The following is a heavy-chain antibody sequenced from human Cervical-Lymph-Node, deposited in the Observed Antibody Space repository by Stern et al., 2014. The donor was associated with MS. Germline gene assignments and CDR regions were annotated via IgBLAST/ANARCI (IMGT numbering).Heavy chain of an antibody. CDR3: ARYRSLPGSYFDY. J-gene: IGHJ4*02. V-gene: IGHV4-59*01. D-gene: IGHD3-10*01. Sequence: QVQLQESGPGLVKPSETLSLTCSVSGGATSSYYWSWIRQPPGKGLEWIGYIYYNGHSNYNPSLKSRVTMLVDTPKNQFSLKLSSVTAADTAVYYCARYRSLPGSYFDYWGRGIRVTFPS. CDR2: IYYNGHS. CDR1: GGATSSYY.